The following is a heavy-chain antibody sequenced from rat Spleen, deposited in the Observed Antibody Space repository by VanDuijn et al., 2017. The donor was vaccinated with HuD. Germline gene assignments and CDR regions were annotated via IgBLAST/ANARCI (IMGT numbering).Heavy chain of an antibody. V-gene: IGHV5-29*01. Sequence: EVQMVESGGGLVQPGRSLKLSCAASGFTFSDYYMAWVRQTPTKGLEWVATISYDGSTTYYRDSVKGRVTISRDNAESTLYLQMDSLRSEATATYYCASLMYTPDYLGVMDVWGQGASVTVSS. CDR3: ASLMYTPDYLGVMDV. D-gene: IGHD1-6*01. CDR1: GFTFSDYY. CDR2: ISYDGSTT. J-gene: IGHJ4*01.